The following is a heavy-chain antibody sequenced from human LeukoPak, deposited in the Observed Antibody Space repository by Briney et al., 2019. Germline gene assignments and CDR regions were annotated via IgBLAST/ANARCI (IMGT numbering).Heavy chain of an antibody. CDR1: GYTFTSYA. Sequence: ASVKVSCKASGYTFTSYAMNWVRQAPGQGLGWMGWINTNTGNPTYAQGFTGRFVFSLDTSVSTAYLQISSLKAEDTAVYYCARSTTYYDFWSGYGHLTQYFDYWGQGTLVTVSS. J-gene: IGHJ4*02. D-gene: IGHD3-3*01. V-gene: IGHV7-4-1*02. CDR3: ARSTTYYDFWSGYGHLTQYFDY. CDR2: INTNTGNP.